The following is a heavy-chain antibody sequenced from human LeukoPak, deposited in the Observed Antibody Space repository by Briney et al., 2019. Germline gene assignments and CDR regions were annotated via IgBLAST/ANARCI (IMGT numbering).Heavy chain of an antibody. Sequence: GGSLRLSCAASGFSFSSYAMHWVRQAPGKGLEWVAVISYDGSNSDYTDSVKGRFTISRDNSKNTLYLQMNSLRAEDTAVYHCARDQMAKRITTIVVAKIFDYWGQGTLVTVSS. J-gene: IGHJ4*02. D-gene: IGHD3-22*01. CDR3: ARDQMAKRITTIVVAKIFDY. CDR2: ISYDGSNS. V-gene: IGHV3-30-3*01. CDR1: GFSFSSYA.